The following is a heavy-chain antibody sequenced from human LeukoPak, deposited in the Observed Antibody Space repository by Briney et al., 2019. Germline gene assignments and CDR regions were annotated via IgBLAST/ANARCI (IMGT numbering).Heavy chain of an antibody. V-gene: IGHV2-5*01. J-gene: IGHJ4*02. D-gene: IGHD3-9*01. CDR1: GFSFTAPGMG. CDR3: AHLVVTIDWRSYFDY. CDR2: IYYNGDN. Sequence: SGPTLVNPQQTLTLTCTFSGFSFTAPGMGVAWIRQPPGKALEWLAFIYYNGDNRYSPSLRSRLTITRDASKNQVVLAMTNLDSMDTATYYCAHLVVTIDWRSYFDYWGQGALVTVSS.